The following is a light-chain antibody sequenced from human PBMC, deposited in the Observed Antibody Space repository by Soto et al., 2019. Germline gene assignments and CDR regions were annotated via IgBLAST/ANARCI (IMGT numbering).Light chain of an antibody. Sequence: EVVWTQSPGILSLSPGERATISCRASASIGSSYLAWYQKNPGRAPRLLIYDASNRAPGIPDRFSGSASGTDFNLTISRLETEDFAVYECQQLGSSTETFGQGTKVDIK. CDR2: DAS. J-gene: IGKJ1*01. V-gene: IGKV3-20*01. CDR1: ASIGSSY. CDR3: QQLGSSTET.